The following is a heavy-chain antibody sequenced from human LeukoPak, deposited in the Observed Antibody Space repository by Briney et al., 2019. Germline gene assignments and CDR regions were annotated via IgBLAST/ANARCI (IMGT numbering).Heavy chain of an antibody. CDR1: GGSISSYY. Sequence: SETLSLTCTVSGGSISSYYWSWIRQPAGKGLEWIGRIYTSGSTNYNPSLKSRVTMSVDTSKNQFSLKLSSVTAADTAVYYCAGFPREYSSSSRGYNWFDPWGQGTLVTVSS. CDR2: IYTSGST. CDR3: AGFPREYSSSSRGYNWFDP. V-gene: IGHV4-4*07. D-gene: IGHD6-6*01. J-gene: IGHJ5*02.